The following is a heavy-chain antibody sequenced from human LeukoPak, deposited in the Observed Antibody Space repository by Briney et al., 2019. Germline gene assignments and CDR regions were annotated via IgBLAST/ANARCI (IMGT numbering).Heavy chain of an antibody. CDR2: INTDGSST. CDR1: GFTLSNFW. Sequence: PGGSLRLSCSASGFTLSNFWIHWVRQAPGKGLVWVPRINTDGSSTNYADSVKGRFAVSRDNAKNTLYLQMNSLRVEDTALYYCARVIGWDEPFDLWGQGTMVTVSS. V-gene: IGHV3-74*01. D-gene: IGHD1-26*01. J-gene: IGHJ3*01. CDR3: ARVIGWDEPFDL.